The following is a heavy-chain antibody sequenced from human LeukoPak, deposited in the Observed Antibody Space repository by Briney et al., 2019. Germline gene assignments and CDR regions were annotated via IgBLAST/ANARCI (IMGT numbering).Heavy chain of an antibody. CDR1: GFTFSSYG. J-gene: IGHJ4*02. CDR3: AKTGWFGVLLSSNDY. CDR2: ISYDGSNK. D-gene: IGHD3-10*01. Sequence: VGSLRLSCAASGFTFSSYGMHWVRQAPGKGLEWVAVISYDGSNKYYADSVKGRFTISRDNSKNTLYLQMNSLRAEDTAVYYCAKTGWFGVLLSSNDYWGQGTLVTVSS. V-gene: IGHV3-30*18.